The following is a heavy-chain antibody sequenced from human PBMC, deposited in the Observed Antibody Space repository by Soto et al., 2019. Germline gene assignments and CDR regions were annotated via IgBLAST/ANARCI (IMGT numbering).Heavy chain of an antibody. V-gene: IGHV4-31*03. J-gene: IGHJ5*02. D-gene: IGHD5-12*01. Sequence: SETLSLTCTVSGGSISSGGYYWSWIRQHPGKGLEWIGCIYYSGSTYYNPSLKSRVTISVDTSKNQFSLKLSSVTAADTAVYYCARERDGYNSNWFDPWGQGTLVTVSS. CDR3: ARERDGYNSNWFDP. CDR1: GGSISSGGYY. CDR2: IYYSGST.